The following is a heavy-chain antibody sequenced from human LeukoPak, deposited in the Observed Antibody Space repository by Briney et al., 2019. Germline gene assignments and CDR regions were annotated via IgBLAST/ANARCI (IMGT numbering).Heavy chain of an antibody. V-gene: IGHV3-49*04. CDR3: TRGYSLSDY. D-gene: IGHD2-2*02. CDR1: GFTFSSYA. J-gene: IGHJ4*02. Sequence: TGGSLRLSCAASGFTFSSYAMSWVRQAPGKGLEWVGFIRSKAYGGTTEYAASVKGRFTISRDDSKSIAYLQMNSLKTEDTAVYYCTRGYSLSDYWGQGTLVTVSS. CDR2: IRSKAYGGTT.